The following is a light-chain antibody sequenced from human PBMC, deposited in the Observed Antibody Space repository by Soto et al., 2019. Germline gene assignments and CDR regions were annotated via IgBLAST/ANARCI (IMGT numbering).Light chain of an antibody. V-gene: IGKV1-5*01. CDR3: HQYLTDWT. CDR2: AAS. J-gene: IGKJ1*01. CDR1: QSIASF. Sequence: PIKHPPPIPSASIEDAVITTCRASQSIASFLNWLQLKPGKAPKLLIFAASTLVRAVPSRFSGRGSGTEFTLTISCLQADDYATFYCHQYLTDWTFAEGTKVDI.